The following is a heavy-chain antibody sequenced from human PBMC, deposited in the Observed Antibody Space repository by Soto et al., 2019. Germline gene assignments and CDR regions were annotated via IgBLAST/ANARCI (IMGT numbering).Heavy chain of an antibody. J-gene: IGHJ4*02. CDR3: AKDQSMVATKAFDY. Sequence: EVQLLESGGGLVQPGGSLRLSCEASGLTFTSYAMSWVRQAPGKGLEWVSSISASGSGTYYADSVKGRFTVSRDNSKKTMYLQMNSLRAEDTAVYYCAKDQSMVATKAFDYWGQGTVVTVSS. V-gene: IGHV3-23*01. CDR2: ISASGSGT. D-gene: IGHD5-12*01. CDR1: GLTFTSYA.